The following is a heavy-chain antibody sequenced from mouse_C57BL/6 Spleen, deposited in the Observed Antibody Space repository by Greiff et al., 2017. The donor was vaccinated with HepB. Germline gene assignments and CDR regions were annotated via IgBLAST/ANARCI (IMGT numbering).Heavy chain of an antibody. CDR2: ISYDGSN. D-gene: IGHD2-4*01. Sequence: EVQLQESGPGLVKPSQSLSLTCSVTGYSITSGYYWNWIRQFPGNKLEWMGYISYDGSNNYNPSLKNRISITRDTSKNQFFLKLNSVTTEDTATYYCARGDYDYDGFDYWGQGTTLTVSS. J-gene: IGHJ2*01. CDR1: GYSITSGYY. CDR3: ARGDYDYDGFDY. V-gene: IGHV3-6*01.